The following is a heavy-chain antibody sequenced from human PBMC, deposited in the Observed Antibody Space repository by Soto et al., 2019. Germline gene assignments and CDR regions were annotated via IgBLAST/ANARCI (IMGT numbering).Heavy chain of an antibody. CDR3: ARDFDY. CDR1: GFTFSSYA. V-gene: IGHV3-30-3*01. CDR2: ISYDGSNK. J-gene: IGHJ4*02. Sequence: VQLLESGGGVVQPGRSLRLSCAASGFTFSSYAMHWVRQAPGKGLEWVAVISYDGSNKYYADSVKGRFTISRDNSKNTLYLQMNSLRAEDTAVYYCARDFDYWGQGTLVTVSS.